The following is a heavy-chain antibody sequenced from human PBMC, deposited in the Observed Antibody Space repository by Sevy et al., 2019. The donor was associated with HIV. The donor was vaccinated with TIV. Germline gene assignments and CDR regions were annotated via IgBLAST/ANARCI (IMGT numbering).Heavy chain of an antibody. Sequence: SEILSLTCSVSGGSISSYFWTWVRQSPGKGLEWIGNIYFTGNTDYSPSLKGRVTLSLDTSKSQFSLTLKSVTAADTAIYFCARDSTTRPRVLDYWGQGTLVTVSS. CDR3: ARDSTTRPRVLDY. CDR2: IYFTGNT. J-gene: IGHJ4*02. CDR1: GGSISSYF. V-gene: IGHV4-59*01. D-gene: IGHD1-1*01.